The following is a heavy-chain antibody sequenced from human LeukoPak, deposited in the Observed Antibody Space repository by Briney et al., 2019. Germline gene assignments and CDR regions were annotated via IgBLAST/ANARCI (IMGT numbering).Heavy chain of an antibody. J-gene: IGHJ4*02. CDR3: ARGIVGATFDY. CDR2: INHSGST. V-gene: IGHV4-34*01. Sequence: PSETLSLTCGVYGGSFNAYYWSWIRQPPGKGLEWIGEINHSGSTNYNPSLKSRVTISVDTSKSQFSLKLSSVTAADTAVYYCARGIVGATFDYWGQGTLVTVSS. D-gene: IGHD1-26*01. CDR1: GGSFNAYY.